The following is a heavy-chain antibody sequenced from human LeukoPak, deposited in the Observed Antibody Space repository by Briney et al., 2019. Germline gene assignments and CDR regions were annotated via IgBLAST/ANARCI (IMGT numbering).Heavy chain of an antibody. V-gene: IGHV4-34*01. CDR1: GGSFSGYY. J-gene: IGHJ4*02. D-gene: IGHD3-9*01. Sequence: SETLSLTCAVYGGSFSGYYWSWIRQPPGKGLEWIGEINHSGSTNYNPSLKSRVTISVDTSKNQFSLKLSSVTAADTAVYYCAGERLRYFDWLFEPYFDYWGQGTLVTVSS. CDR3: AGERLRYFDWLFEPYFDY. CDR2: INHSGST.